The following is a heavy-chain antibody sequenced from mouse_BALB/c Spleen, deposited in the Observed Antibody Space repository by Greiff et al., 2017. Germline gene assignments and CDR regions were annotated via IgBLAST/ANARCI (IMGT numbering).Heavy chain of an antibody. V-gene: IGHV5-12-2*01. Sequence: EVKVVESGGGLVQPGGSLKLSCAASGFTFSSYTMSWVRQTPEKRLEWVAYISNGGGSTYYPDTVKGRFTISRDNAKNTLYLQMSSLKSEDTAMYYCARQGGYGNYDAMDYWGQGTSVTVSS. CDR1: GFTFSSYT. D-gene: IGHD2-10*02. CDR3: ARQGGYGNYDAMDY. J-gene: IGHJ4*01. CDR2: ISNGGGST.